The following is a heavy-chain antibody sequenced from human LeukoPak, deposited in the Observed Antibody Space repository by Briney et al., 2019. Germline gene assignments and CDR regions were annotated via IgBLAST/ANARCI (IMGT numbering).Heavy chain of an antibody. CDR2: IDHDGINT. D-gene: IGHD2-15*01. CDR1: GFTFSSYW. CDR3: ARDGLAAATLHWCFDL. V-gene: IGHV3-74*01. J-gene: IGHJ2*01. Sequence: GGSLRLSCAASGFTFSSYWMHWVRQAPGKGLVWVSRIDHDGINTYYADSVKGRFTISRDNARNSLYLQMDSLRAEDTAVYYCARDGLAAATLHWCFDLWGRGTLVTVSS.